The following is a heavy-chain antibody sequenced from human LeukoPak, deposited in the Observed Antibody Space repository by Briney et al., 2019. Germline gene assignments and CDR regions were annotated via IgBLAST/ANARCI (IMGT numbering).Heavy chain of an antibody. J-gene: IGHJ4*02. Sequence: SETLSLTCAVYGGSFSGYYWSWIRQPPGKGLEWIGEINHSGSTNYNPSLKSRVTISVDTSKDQFSLKPSFVTAADTAVYYCARKLRGIAVAGAVAGRYFDYWGQGTLVTVSS. CDR2: INHSGST. D-gene: IGHD6-19*01. V-gene: IGHV4-34*01. CDR1: GGSFSGYY. CDR3: ARKLRGIAVAGAVAGRYFDY.